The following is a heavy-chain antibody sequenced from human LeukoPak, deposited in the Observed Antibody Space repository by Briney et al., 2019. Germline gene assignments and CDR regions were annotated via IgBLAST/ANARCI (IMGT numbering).Heavy chain of an antibody. V-gene: IGHV4-61*01. J-gene: IGHJ4*02. D-gene: IGHD4-23*01. CDR2: IYYSGST. CDR1: GGSVSSGSYY. CDR3: ARGTTVVNGPVDY. Sequence: SETLSLTCTVSGGSVSSGSYYWSWIRQPPGTGLEWIGYIYYSGSTNYNPSLKSRVTISVDTSKNQFSLKLSSVTAADTAVYYCARGTTVVNGPVDYWGQGTLVTVSS.